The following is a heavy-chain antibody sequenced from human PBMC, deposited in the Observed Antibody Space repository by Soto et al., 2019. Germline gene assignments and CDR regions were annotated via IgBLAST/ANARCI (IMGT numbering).Heavy chain of an antibody. J-gene: IGHJ4*02. CDR3: ARDAPPEDY. V-gene: IGHV1-18*01. Sequence: QVQLVQSGAEVKKPGASVKVSCKASGYTFTGYAISWVQPAPGQGLEWMGGTSAYKGNTNNAQKLQGRVTMTTDTSTSTAYMELRSLRSDDTAVYYCARDAPPEDYWGQGTLVTVSS. CDR1: GYTFTGYA. CDR2: TSAYKGNT.